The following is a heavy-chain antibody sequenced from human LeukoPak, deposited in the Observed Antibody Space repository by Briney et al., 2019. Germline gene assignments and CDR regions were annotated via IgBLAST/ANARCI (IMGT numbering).Heavy chain of an antibody. Sequence: GGSLRLSCAASGFSFSGHGMRWVRQAPGKGLQWVSAISGSGDTTYYADSVKGRFTISRDNSKNTLYLQMNSLRAEDTALYFCAKARGFAEFDYWGQGTLVTVYS. CDR2: ISGSGDTT. D-gene: IGHD3-10*01. J-gene: IGHJ4*02. CDR3: AKARGFAEFDY. V-gene: IGHV3-23*01. CDR1: GFSFSGHG.